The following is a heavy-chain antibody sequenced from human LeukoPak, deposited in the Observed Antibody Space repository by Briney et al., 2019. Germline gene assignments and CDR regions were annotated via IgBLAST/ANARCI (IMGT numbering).Heavy chain of an antibody. D-gene: IGHD6-19*01. CDR3: ARWSVAEAGTWFDP. CDR2: IYSGGST. Sequence: GGSLRLSCAASGFTFSTYSMNWVRQAPGKGLEWVSVIYSGGSTYYADSVKGRFTISRDNSKNTLYLQMNSLRAEDTAVYYCARWSVAEAGTWFDPWGQGTLVTVSS. V-gene: IGHV3-53*01. J-gene: IGHJ5*02. CDR1: GFTFSTYS.